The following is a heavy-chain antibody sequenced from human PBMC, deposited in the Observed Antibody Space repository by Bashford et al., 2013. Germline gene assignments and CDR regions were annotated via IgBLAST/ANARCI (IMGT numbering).Heavy chain of an antibody. CDR1: GYKFPTYW. D-gene: IGHD2-8*01. CDR3: ARQGLREWANPNWFDP. V-gene: IGHV5-51*01. J-gene: IGHJ5*02. CDR2: ISPVDSAV. Sequence: GRSLKISCKDSGYKFPTYWIAWVRQMPGKGLEWMGVISPVDSAVRYSPSFQGQVTISVDKSISTVYLQWSSLKASDTAMYYCARQGLREWANPNWFDPWGQGTLVTVSS.